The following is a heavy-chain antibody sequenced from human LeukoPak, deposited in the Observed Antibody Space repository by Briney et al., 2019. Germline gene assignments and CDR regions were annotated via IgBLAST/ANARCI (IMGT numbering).Heavy chain of an antibody. CDR2: ISGSGGST. J-gene: IGHJ4*02. Sequence: GGSLRLSCAASGFTLSSYAMSWVRQAPGKGLEWVSAISGSGGSTYYADSVKGRFTISRDNSKNTLYLQMNSLRAEDTAVYYCARGIFSSSWYYCYYWGQGTLVTVSS. CDR1: GFTLSSYA. CDR3: ARGIFSSSWYYCYY. D-gene: IGHD6-13*01. V-gene: IGHV3-23*01.